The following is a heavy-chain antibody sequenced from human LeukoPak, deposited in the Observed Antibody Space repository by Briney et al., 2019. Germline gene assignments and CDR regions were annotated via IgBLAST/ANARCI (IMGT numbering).Heavy chain of an antibody. V-gene: IGHV1-8*01. CDR3: ARVVMKAFYYYYMDV. D-gene: IGHD2-21*01. J-gene: IGHJ6*03. CDR1: GYTFSDYD. Sequence: ASVKVSCKASGYTFSDYDVNWVRQAPGQGLEWMGWMNPTSGDTGYAQKFQGRVTMTRSMSRNTAYMELSRLRSEDTAVYFCARVVMKAFYYYYMDVLGKGTTIIISS. CDR2: MNPTSGDT.